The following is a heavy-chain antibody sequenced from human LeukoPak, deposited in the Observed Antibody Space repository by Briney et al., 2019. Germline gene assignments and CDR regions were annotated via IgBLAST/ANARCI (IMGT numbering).Heavy chain of an antibody. Sequence: PGGSLRLSCAASGFTFSSYDMNWVRQAPGKGLVWVSRINSDGRSTSYADSVKGRFTISIYNANNTLYMQMHMLRAEDTAVYYCAREDGSGRYEVDYWGQGTLVTVSS. CDR2: INSDGRST. CDR1: GFTFSSYD. D-gene: IGHD6-19*01. J-gene: IGHJ4*02. CDR3: AREDGSGRYEVDY. V-gene: IGHV3-74*01.